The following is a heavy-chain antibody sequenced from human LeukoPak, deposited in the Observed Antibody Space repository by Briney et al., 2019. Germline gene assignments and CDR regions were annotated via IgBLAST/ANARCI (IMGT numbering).Heavy chain of an antibody. CDR3: ASNYYDILTGYSHHFDY. CDR2: ISSSSSYI. D-gene: IGHD3-9*01. J-gene: IGHJ4*02. Sequence: PGGSPRLSCAASGFTFSSYSMNWVRQAPGKGLEWVSSISSSSSYIYYADSVKGRFTISRDNAKNSLYLQMNSLRAEDTAVYYCASNYYDILTGYSHHFDYWGQGTLVTVSS. CDR1: GFTFSSYS. V-gene: IGHV3-21*01.